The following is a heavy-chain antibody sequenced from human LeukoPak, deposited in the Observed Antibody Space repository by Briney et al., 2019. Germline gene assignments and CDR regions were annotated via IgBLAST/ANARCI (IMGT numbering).Heavy chain of an antibody. V-gene: IGHV4-34*01. D-gene: IGHD5-24*01. J-gene: IGHJ4*03. CDR2: IDHRGDT. CDR1: GGSFSRYY. CDR3: ARGATISETGYFDF. Sequence: PSETLSLTCAVYGGSFSRYYWSWIRQSPGKGLEWIAEIDHRGDTNYNPSVKSRVTISVDTSKNQFSLKGRSLSAADTALYYCARGATISETGYFDFWGQGTLV.